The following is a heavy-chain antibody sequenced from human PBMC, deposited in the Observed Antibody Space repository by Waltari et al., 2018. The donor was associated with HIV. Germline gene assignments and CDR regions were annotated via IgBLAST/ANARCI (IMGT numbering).Heavy chain of an antibody. J-gene: IGHJ6*02. Sequence: EVQLVESGGGLVKPGGSLRLSCAASGFTFSNAWMSWVRQAPGKGLEWVGRIKSKTDGGTTDYAAPVKGRFTISRDDSKNTLYLQMNSLKTEDTAVYYCTTVPPYYYYGMDVWGQGTTVTVSS. CDR2: IKSKTDGGTT. CDR3: TTVPPYYYYGMDV. V-gene: IGHV3-15*01. CDR1: GFTFSNAW.